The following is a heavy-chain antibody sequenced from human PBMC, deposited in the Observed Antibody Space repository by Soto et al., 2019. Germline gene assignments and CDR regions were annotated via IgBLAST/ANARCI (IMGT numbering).Heavy chain of an antibody. Sequence: SETLSLSCTVSGASINSYYWSWIRQPPGKGLEWIGYIYYSGSTNYNPSLKSRVTISEDTSKNQFSLKLSSVTAADTAVYYCGRDAGGRGDGAFDIWGQGTMVTVSS. CDR1: GASINSYY. D-gene: IGHD3-16*01. J-gene: IGHJ3*02. CDR3: GRDAGGRGDGAFDI. V-gene: IGHV4-59*01. CDR2: IYYSGST.